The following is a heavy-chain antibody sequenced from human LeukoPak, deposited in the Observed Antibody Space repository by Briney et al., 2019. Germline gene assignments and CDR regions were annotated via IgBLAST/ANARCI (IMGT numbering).Heavy chain of an antibody. Sequence: SETLSLTCTVSGGSISSYYWSWIRQPPGKGLEWIGYIYYSGSTNYNPSLKSRVTISVDTSKNQFSLKLSSVTAADTAVYYCARGPYSSSYRYFDYWGQGTLVTVSS. CDR3: ARGPYSSSYRYFDY. V-gene: IGHV4-59*01. CDR2: IYYSGST. CDR1: GGSISSYY. J-gene: IGHJ4*02. D-gene: IGHD6-13*01.